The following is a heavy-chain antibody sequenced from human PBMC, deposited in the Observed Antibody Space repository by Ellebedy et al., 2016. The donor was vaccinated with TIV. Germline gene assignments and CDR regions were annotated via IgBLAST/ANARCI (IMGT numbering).Heavy chain of an antibody. J-gene: IGHJ3*02. D-gene: IGHD1-26*01. V-gene: IGHV3-23*01. CDR1: GFTFSNYA. Sequence: PGGSLRLSCATSGFTFSNYAMSWVRQAPGKGLEWVSTISGSDGSTYYADSVKGRFTISRDNSKNTLYLQMNSLRAEDTALYYCARGSVEVGAMTEAFDIWGHGTLVAVSS. CDR3: ARGSVEVGAMTEAFDI. CDR2: ISGSDGST.